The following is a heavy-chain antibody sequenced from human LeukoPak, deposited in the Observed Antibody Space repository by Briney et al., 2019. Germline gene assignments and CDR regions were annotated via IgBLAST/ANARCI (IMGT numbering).Heavy chain of an antibody. CDR1: GFTFSDYY. J-gene: IGHJ4*02. CDR2: ISSSGSTI. V-gene: IGHV3-11*04. CDR3: ARVLLADGYKEMAVVGYFDY. D-gene: IGHD5-24*01. Sequence: GGSLRLSCAASGFTFSDYYMSWSRQAPGKGLEWVSYISSSGSTIYYADSVKGRFTISRDNAKNSLYLQMNSLRAEDTAVYYCARVLLADGYKEMAVVGYFDYWGQGTLVTVSS.